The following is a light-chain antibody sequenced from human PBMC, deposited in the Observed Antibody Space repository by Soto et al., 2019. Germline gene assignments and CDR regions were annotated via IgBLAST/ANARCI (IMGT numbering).Light chain of an antibody. CDR2: YDS. CDR3: QVWDSSSDLWV. Sequence: SSELTQPPSVSVAPGKTARITCGGNNIGSKSVHWYQQKPGQAPVLVIYYDSDRPSGIPERFSGSNSGNTATLTISRVEAGDEADYYCQVWDSSSDLWVFGGGTKVTVL. CDR1: NIGSKS. V-gene: IGLV3-21*04. J-gene: IGLJ3*02.